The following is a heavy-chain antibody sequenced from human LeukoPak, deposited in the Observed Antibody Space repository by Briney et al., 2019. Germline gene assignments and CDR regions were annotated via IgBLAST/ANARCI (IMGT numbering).Heavy chain of an antibody. J-gene: IGHJ1*01. CDR3: ARDPIAVAGRAEYFQH. V-gene: IGHV3-53*01. D-gene: IGHD6-19*01. CDR2: IYSDNT. CDR1: GFTVSSNS. Sequence: PGGSLRLSCTVSGFTVSSNSMSWVRQAPGKGLEWVSFIYSDNTHYSDSVKGRFTISRDNAKNSLHLQMNSLRAEDTAGYYGARDPIAVAGRAEYFQHWGQGTLVTVSS.